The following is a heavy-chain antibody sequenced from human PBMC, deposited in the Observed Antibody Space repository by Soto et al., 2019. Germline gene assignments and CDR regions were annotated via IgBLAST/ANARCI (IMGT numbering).Heavy chain of an antibody. CDR1: GFTFSNAW. CDR3: TTESITGTPRGHFDY. Sequence: GGSLRLSCAASGFTFSNAWMSWVRQAPGKGLEWVGRIKSKTDGGTTDYAAPVKGRFTISRDDSKNTLYLQMNSLKTEDTAVYYRTTESITGTPRGHFDYWGQGTLVTVSS. V-gene: IGHV3-15*01. J-gene: IGHJ4*02. D-gene: IGHD1-20*01. CDR2: IKSKTDGGTT.